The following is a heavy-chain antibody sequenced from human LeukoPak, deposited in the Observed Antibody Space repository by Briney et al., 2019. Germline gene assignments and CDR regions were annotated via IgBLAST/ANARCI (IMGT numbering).Heavy chain of an antibody. CDR3: ARGFVLRYFVWLPYFDY. J-gene: IGHJ4*02. CDR1: GFTFSSYW. CDR2: IYHSGST. D-gene: IGHD3-9*01. V-gene: IGHV4-30-2*01. Sequence: LRLSCAASGFTFSSYWMSWIRQPPGKGLEWIGYIYHSGSTYYNPSLKSRVTISVDRSKNQFSLKLSSVAAADTAVYYCARGFVLRYFVWLPYFDYWGQGTLVTVSS.